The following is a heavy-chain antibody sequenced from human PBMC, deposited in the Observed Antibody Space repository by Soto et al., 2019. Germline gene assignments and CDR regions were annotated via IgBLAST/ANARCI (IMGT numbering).Heavy chain of an antibody. CDR1: GFTFSSYA. CDR3: ARVSSGDY. D-gene: IGHD7-27*01. V-gene: IGHV3-30-3*01. Sequence: QVQLVESGGGVVQPGRSLRLSCAASGFTFSSYAMHWVRQAPGKGLEWVAVISYDGSNKYYADSVKGRFTISRDNSKNTLYLPMNSLRAEDTAVYYCARVSSGDYWGQGTLVTVSS. J-gene: IGHJ4*02. CDR2: ISYDGSNK.